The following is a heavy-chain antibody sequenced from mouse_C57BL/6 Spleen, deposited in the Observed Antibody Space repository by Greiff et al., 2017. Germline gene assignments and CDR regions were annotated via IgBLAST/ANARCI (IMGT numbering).Heavy chain of an antibody. D-gene: IGHD2-5*01. CDR2: ISYSGST. J-gene: IGHJ3*01. V-gene: IGHV3-1*01. CDR1: GYSITSGYD. CDR3: ARDYSNYGSTWFAY. Sequence: EVKLVESGPGMVKPSQSLSLTCTVTGYSITSGYDWHWIRHFPGNKLEWMGYISYSGSTNYNPSLKSRISITHDTSKNHFFLKLNSVTTEDTATYYCARDYSNYGSTWFAYWGQGTLVTVSA.